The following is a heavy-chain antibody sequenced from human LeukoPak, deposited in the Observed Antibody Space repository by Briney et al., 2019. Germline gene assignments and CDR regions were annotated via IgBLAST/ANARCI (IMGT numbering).Heavy chain of an antibody. CDR1: GFTFSSHG. J-gene: IGHJ6*03. D-gene: IGHD5-24*01. V-gene: IGHV3-23*01. CDR3: AKDRDGDGWDYYYYMDV. Sequence: PGGSLRLSCAASGFTFSSHGMSWVRQAPGKGLEWVSGIVGGAGGTYYADSVKGRFTISRDNSKNTLYLQMNSLRAEDTAVYCCAKDRDGDGWDYYYYMDVWGKGTTVTISS. CDR2: IVGGAGGT.